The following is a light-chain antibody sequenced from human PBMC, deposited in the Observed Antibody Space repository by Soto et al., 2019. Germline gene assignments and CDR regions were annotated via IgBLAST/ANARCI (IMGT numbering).Light chain of an antibody. Sequence: GDRVTITCRASQSISGWLAWYQQKPGKAPKLLIFAASSLQSGVPSRFSGSRSGPDFTLTISSLQPEDFATYYCQQSYSSPPTFGQGTKVDIK. J-gene: IGKJ1*01. V-gene: IGKV1-39*01. CDR1: QSISGW. CDR2: AAS. CDR3: QQSYSSPPT.